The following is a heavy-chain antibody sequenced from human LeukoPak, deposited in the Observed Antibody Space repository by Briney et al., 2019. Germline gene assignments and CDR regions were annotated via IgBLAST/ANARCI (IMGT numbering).Heavy chain of an antibody. CDR2: IIPILGIA. J-gene: IGHJ5*02. CDR1: GGTFSSYA. Sequence: ASVKVSCKASGGTFSSYAISWVRQAPGQGLEWMGGIIPILGIANYAQKFQGRVTITADKSTSTAYMELSGLRSEDTAVYYCARVIAAAGTSQYNWFDPWGQGTLVTVSS. V-gene: IGHV1-69*10. D-gene: IGHD6-13*01. CDR3: ARVIAAAGTSQYNWFDP.